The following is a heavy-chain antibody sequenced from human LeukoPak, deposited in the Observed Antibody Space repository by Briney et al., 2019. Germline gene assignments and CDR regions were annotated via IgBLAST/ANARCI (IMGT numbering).Heavy chain of an antibody. Sequence: GGSLRLSCAASAFTFSSYGMHWVRQAPGKGLEWVAVISYDGSNKYYADSVKSRFTISRDNSKNTLYLQMNSLRGEDTAVYYCAKGLQLWAPIDYWGQGTLVTVSS. CDR1: AFTFSSYG. CDR2: ISYDGSNK. D-gene: IGHD5-18*01. J-gene: IGHJ4*02. CDR3: AKGLQLWAPIDY. V-gene: IGHV3-30*18.